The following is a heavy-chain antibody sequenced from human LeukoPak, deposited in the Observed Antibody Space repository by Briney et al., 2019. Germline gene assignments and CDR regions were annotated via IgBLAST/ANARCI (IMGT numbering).Heavy chain of an antibody. J-gene: IGHJ6*02. Sequence: PSETLSLTCAVYGGSFSGYYWSWIRQPPGKGLEWIGEINHSGSTNYNPSLKSRVTISVDTSKNQFSLKLSSVTAADTAVYYCARERGLRIYGMDVWGQGTTVTVSS. D-gene: IGHD5-12*01. CDR3: ARERGLRIYGMDV. V-gene: IGHV4-34*09. CDR1: GGSFSGYY. CDR2: INHSGST.